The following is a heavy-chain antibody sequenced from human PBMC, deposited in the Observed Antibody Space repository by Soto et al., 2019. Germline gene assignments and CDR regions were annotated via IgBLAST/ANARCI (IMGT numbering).Heavy chain of an antibody. D-gene: IGHD3-22*01. CDR3: ARDSPLNYYDSSGPSYYYGMDV. V-gene: IGHV6-1*01. CDR2: TYYRSKWYN. Sequence: SPTLSLTCAISGDSVSSNSAAWNWIRQSPSRGLEWLGRTYYRSKWYNDYAVSVKSRITINPDTSKNQFSLQLNSVTPEDTAVYYCARDSPLNYYDSSGPSYYYGMDVWGQGTTVTVSS. J-gene: IGHJ6*02. CDR1: GDSVSSNSAA.